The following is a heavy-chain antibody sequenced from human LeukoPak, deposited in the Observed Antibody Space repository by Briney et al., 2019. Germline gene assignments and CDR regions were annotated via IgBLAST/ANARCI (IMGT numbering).Heavy chain of an antibody. CDR2: IYYSGST. Sequence: PSETLSLTCTVSGGSISSSSYYWGWIRQPPGKGLEWIGSIYYSGSTYYNPSLKSRVTISVDTSKNQFSLKLSSVTAADTAVYYCARGRKIPRIWDYWGQGTLVTVSS. CDR3: ARGRKIPRIWDY. V-gene: IGHV4-39*07. J-gene: IGHJ4*02. CDR1: GGSISSSSYY. D-gene: IGHD1-14*01.